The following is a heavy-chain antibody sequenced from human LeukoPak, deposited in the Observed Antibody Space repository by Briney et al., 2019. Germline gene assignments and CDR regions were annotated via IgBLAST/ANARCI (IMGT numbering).Heavy chain of an antibody. V-gene: IGHV1-18*01. Sequence: ASVKVCCKASGYTFSYYHISWVRQAPGQGLEWMGWINAKNGKTNYAQKVQGRVIMTTDTSTSTGYMELRSLTSDDTALYYCARRTDYGGDSYYGMDVWGQGTTVTVSS. D-gene: IGHD4-23*01. CDR1: GYTFSYYH. CDR3: ARRTDYGGDSYYGMDV. CDR2: INAKNGKT. J-gene: IGHJ6*02.